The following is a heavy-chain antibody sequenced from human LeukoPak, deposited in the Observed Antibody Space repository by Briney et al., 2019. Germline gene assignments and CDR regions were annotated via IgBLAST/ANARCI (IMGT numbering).Heavy chain of an antibody. CDR3: ARAPKFRLVGVPKGPFDP. CDR2: ISNSGSTI. Sequence: PGGPLRLSCAASGFTFSDYYMSWIRQAPGKGLEWVSYISNSGSTIYYADSVKGRFFISRDNAKNSLYLQMNSLRAEDTAVYYCARAPKFRLVGVPKGPFDPWGQGTLVTVSS. J-gene: IGHJ5*02. CDR1: GFTFSDYY. V-gene: IGHV3-11*01. D-gene: IGHD1-26*01.